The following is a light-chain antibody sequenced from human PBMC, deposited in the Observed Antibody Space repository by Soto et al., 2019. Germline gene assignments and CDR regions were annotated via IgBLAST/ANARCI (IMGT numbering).Light chain of an antibody. CDR2: DAS. CDR1: QNIDNA. CDR3: QQYVIWPIS. V-gene: IGKV3D-15*01. J-gene: IGKJ5*01. Sequence: EIVMTQSPATLSVSPGERATLSCRASQNIDNALAWYQQKPGQAPRLLIDDASIRATDSPARFRGSGSGTEYTSAISSLQSEDFAVYYCQQYVIWPISFGHGTRLEIK.